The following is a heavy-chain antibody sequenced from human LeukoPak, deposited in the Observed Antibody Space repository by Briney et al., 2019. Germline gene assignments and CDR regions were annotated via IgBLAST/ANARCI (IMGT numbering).Heavy chain of an antibody. V-gene: IGHV4-4*02. CDR1: GGSISSSNW. D-gene: IGHD6-13*01. CDR2: IYHSGST. J-gene: IGHJ4*02. CDR3: ATKSWSNEFYFDY. Sequence: PSETLSLTCAVSGGSISSSNWWSWVRQPPGKGLEWIGEIYHSGSTNYNPSLKSRVTISVDKSKNQFSLKLSSVTAADTAVYYCATKSWSNEFYFDYWGQGTLVTVSS.